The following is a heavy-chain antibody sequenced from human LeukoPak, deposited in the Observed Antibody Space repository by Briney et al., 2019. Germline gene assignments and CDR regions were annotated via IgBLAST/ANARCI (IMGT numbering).Heavy chain of an antibody. V-gene: IGHV3-33*01. CDR1: GFTFSSYG. Sequence: GGSLRLSCAASGFTFSSYGMHWVRQAPGKGLEWVAVIWYDGSNKYYADSVKGRFTISGDNSKNTLYLQMNSLRAEDTAVYYCARNPGYYDSSGYCDYWGQGTLVTVSS. J-gene: IGHJ4*02. D-gene: IGHD3-22*01. CDR3: ARNPGYYDSSGYCDY. CDR2: IWYDGSNK.